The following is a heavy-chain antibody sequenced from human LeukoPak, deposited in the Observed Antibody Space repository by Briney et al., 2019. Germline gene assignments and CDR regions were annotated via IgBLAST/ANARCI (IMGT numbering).Heavy chain of an antibody. CDR2: INHSGST. CDR3: ARHPEVVAAAGKSIDY. J-gene: IGHJ4*02. D-gene: IGHD6-13*01. Sequence: SETLSLTCAVYGGSFSGYYWSWIRQPPGKGLEWIGEINHSGSTNYNPSLKSRVTISVDTSKNQFSLKLSSVTAADTAVYYCARHPEVVAAAGKSIDYWGQGTLVTVSS. CDR1: GGSFSGYY. V-gene: IGHV4-34*01.